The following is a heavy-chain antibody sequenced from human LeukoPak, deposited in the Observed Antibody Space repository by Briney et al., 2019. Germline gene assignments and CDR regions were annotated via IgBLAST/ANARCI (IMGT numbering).Heavy chain of an antibody. D-gene: IGHD5-18*01. J-gene: IGHJ6*02. Sequence: SETLSLTCAVYGGSFSGYYWSWVRQPPGKGLEWIGEINHSGSTNYNPSLKSRVTISVDTSKNQFSLKLSSVTAADTAVYYYARVSYGPYYYYYGMDVWGQGTTVTVSS. CDR1: GGSFSGYY. CDR3: ARVSYGPYYYYYGMDV. V-gene: IGHV4-34*01. CDR2: INHSGST.